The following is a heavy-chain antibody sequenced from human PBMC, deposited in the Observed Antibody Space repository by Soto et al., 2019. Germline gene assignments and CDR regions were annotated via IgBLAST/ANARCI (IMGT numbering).Heavy chain of an antibody. V-gene: IGHV1-69*13. CDR1: GGTFSSYA. D-gene: IGHD5-12*01. Sequence: GASVKVSCKASGGTFSSYAISWVRQAPGQGLEWMGGIIPIFGTANYAQKFQGRVTITADESTSTAYMELSSLRSEDTAVYYCARRGVGRDGYNYGYWGQGTLVTVSS. J-gene: IGHJ4*02. CDR2: IIPIFGTA. CDR3: ARRGVGRDGYNYGY.